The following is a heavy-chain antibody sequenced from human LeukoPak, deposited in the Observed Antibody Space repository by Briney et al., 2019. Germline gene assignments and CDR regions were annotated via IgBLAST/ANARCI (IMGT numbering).Heavy chain of an antibody. CDR3: ARDGNYRVADDF. D-gene: IGHD3-10*01. CDR1: GFTFSDYG. J-gene: IGHJ3*01. V-gene: IGHV3-30*02. Sequence: GGSLRLSCAVSGFTFSDYGMHWVRQAPGKGLEWATFIRYDGSGKYYADSVKGRFTVSRDNSKNTLYLQMNSLRVEDTAVYYCARDGNYRVADDFWGQGTMVTVSS. CDR2: IRYDGSGK.